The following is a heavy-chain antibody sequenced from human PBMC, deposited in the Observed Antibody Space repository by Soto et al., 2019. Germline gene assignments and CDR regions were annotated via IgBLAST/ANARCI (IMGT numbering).Heavy chain of an antibody. V-gene: IGHV1-18*01. CDR2: ISGYNGNT. CDR3: AREGQATYYEYGMDV. J-gene: IGHJ6*02. Sequence: QVQVVQSGDEVKKPGASVKVSCKASGYTFTNYGFSWVRQAPGQGLEWMGWISGYNGNTKYAEKFQGRVTMTTDTATSTAHMERRSLRSDDTAVYYCAREGQATYYEYGMDVWGQGTAVTVS. CDR1: GYTFTNYG.